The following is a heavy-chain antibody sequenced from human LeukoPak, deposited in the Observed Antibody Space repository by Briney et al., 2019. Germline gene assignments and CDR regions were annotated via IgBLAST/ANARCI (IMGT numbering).Heavy chain of an antibody. CDR1: GGSISSSSYY. Sequence: KPSETLSLTFTVSGGSISSSSYYWGWIRQPPGKGLEWIGTIYYSGTTYYNPSLKSRVTISIDTSKNQFSLKLSSVTAADTAVYYCARNFPGVGCSGGSCYDYWGQGTLVTVSS. J-gene: IGHJ4*02. V-gene: IGHV4-39*07. CDR2: IYYSGTT. D-gene: IGHD2-15*01. CDR3: ARNFPGVGCSGGSCYDY.